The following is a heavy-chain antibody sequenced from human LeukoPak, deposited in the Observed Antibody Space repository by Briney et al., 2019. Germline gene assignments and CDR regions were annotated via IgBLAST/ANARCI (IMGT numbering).Heavy chain of an antibody. CDR1: GFTFSSYA. D-gene: IGHD4-17*01. J-gene: IGHJ4*02. CDR3: AKRPTVTTLVDY. Sequence: GGSLRLSCAASGFTFSSYAMSWVRQAPGKGLEWVSAISGSGGSTYYVDSVKGRFTISRDNSKNTLYLQMNSLRAEDTAVYYCAKRPTVTTLVDYWGQGTLVTVSS. V-gene: IGHV3-23*01. CDR2: ISGSGGST.